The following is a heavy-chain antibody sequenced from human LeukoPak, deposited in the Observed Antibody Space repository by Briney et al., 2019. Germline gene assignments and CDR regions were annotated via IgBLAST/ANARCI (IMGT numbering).Heavy chain of an antibody. V-gene: IGHV4-34*01. Sequence: SETLSLICAVYGGSFSGYYWSWIRQPPGKGLEWIGEINHSGSTNYNPSLKSRVTISVDTSKNQFSLKLSSVTAADTAVYYCARGDQLLLDYWGQGTLVTVSS. J-gene: IGHJ4*02. D-gene: IGHD2-2*01. CDR1: GGSFSGYY. CDR2: INHSGST. CDR3: ARGDQLLLDY.